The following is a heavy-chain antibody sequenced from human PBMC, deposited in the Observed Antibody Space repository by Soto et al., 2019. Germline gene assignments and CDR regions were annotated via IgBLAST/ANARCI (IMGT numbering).Heavy chain of an antibody. D-gene: IGHD2-21*02. J-gene: IGHJ5*02. CDR1: GYNFDNYW. CDR2: VDPSDSYV. CDR3: ARPQGGTAWLAP. V-gene: IGHV5-10-1*01. Sequence: PGESLKISCNTSGYNFDNYWIIWVRQMPGRGLEWMGRVDPSDSYVNYSPSFQGHIAISIDKSINTAYLQWSSLEASDTAIYYCARPQGGTAWLAPWGQGTLVTVSS.